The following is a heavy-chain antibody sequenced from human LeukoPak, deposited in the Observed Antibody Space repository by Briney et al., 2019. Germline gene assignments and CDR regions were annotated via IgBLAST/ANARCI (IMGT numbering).Heavy chain of an antibody. CDR2: INSDGSTT. CDR1: GLTFNNYW. J-gene: IGHJ3*02. CDR3: VSRYCTITNCYKARGTGAFDI. D-gene: IGHD2-2*02. Sequence: PGGSLRLSCAASGLTFNNYWMHWVRQAPGKGLEWVSRINSDGSTTNYADSVKGRFTISRDNAKNTMYLQMNSLRAEDTALYYCVSRYCTITNCYKARGTGAFDIWGQGTMVIVSS. V-gene: IGHV3-74*01.